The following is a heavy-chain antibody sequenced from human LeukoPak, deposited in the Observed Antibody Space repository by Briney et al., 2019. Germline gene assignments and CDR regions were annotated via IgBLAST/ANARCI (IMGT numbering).Heavy chain of an antibody. CDR1: GDSVSSNSAA. J-gene: IGHJ4*02. CDR2: TYYRSKWYN. D-gene: IGHD3-22*01. V-gene: IGHV6-1*01. Sequence: SQTLSLTCAISGDSVSSNSAAWNWIRQSPSRGLEGLGRTYYRSKWYNDYAVSVKSRITINPDTSKNQFSLQLNSVTPEDTAVYYCARGPQWYDTRGYFNDYWGQGTLVTVSS. CDR3: ARGPQWYDTRGYFNDY.